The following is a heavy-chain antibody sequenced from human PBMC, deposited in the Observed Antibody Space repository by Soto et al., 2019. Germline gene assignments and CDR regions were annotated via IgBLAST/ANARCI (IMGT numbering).Heavy chain of an antibody. J-gene: IGHJ4*02. Sequence: ASVKVSCKASGYTFTGYYMHWVRQAPGLGLEWMGWINPNSGGTNYAQKFQGRVTMTRDTSISTAYMELSRLRSDDTAVYYCARGYCTNGVCYSFDYWGQGTLVTVSS. CDR2: INPNSGGT. CDR3: ARGYCTNGVCYSFDY. V-gene: IGHV1-2*02. D-gene: IGHD2-8*01. CDR1: GYTFTGYY.